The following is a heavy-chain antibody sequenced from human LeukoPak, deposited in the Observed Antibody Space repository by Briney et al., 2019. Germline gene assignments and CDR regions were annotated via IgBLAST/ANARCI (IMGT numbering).Heavy chain of an antibody. V-gene: IGHV3-21*01. CDR3: ASDEANYFDY. Sequence: GRSLRLSCSASGFTFSSYIMNWVRQAPGKGLEWVASISRNSTYIHYADSVKGRFTISRDNARNSLFLQMNSLRAEDTAIYYCASDEANYFDYWGQGTLVTVSS. J-gene: IGHJ4*02. CDR2: ISRNSTYI. CDR1: GFTFSSYI.